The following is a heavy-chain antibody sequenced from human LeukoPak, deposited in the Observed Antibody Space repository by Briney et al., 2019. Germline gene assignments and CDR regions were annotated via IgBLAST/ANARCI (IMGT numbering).Heavy chain of an antibody. Sequence: PGGSLRLSCAASGFTFSSYAMSWVRQAPGKGLEWVSAISGSGGSTYYADSVKGWFTISRDNSKNTLYLQMNSLRAEDTAVYYCAKVRSSGWYYFDYWGQGTLVTVSS. CDR1: GFTFSSYA. J-gene: IGHJ4*02. CDR2: ISGSGGST. V-gene: IGHV3-23*01. D-gene: IGHD6-19*01. CDR3: AKVRSSGWYYFDY.